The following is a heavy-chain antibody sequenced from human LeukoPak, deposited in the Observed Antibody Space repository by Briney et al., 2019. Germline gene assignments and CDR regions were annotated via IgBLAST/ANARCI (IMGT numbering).Heavy chain of an antibody. Sequence: ASVKVSCKASGYTFTSYDINWVRQATGQGLEWMGWMNANSGNSGYAQKFQGRVTMTRSTSITTAYLELSSLRSQDTAVYYCARDGEVAIHTDFDCWGQGTLVTVSS. CDR2: MNANSGNS. V-gene: IGHV1-8*01. CDR3: ARDGEVAIHTDFDC. J-gene: IGHJ4*02. D-gene: IGHD3-16*01. CDR1: GYTFTSYD.